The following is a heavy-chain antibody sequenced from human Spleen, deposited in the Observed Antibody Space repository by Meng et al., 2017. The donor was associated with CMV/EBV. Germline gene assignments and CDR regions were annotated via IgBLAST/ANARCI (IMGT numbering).Heavy chain of an antibody. V-gene: IGHV4-34*01. Sequence: SETLSLTCAVSGGSFSDYYLTWIRQSPGKGLEWIGEVDHTGSTDYNPSLKSRVTISVDTSKNQFSLKLSSVTAADTAVYYCVGRLVVPTATKYYYGMDVWGQGTTVTVSS. CDR2: VDHTGST. CDR3: VGRLVVPTATKYYYGMDV. J-gene: IGHJ6*02. D-gene: IGHD2-2*01. CDR1: GGSFSDYY.